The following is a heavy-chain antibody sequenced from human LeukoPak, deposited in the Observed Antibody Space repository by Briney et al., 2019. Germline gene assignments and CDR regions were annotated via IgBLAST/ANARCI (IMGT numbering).Heavy chain of an antibody. J-gene: IGHJ5*02. Sequence: SETLSLTCTVSGGSISSYYWSWIRQPPGKGLEWIGRIYTSGSTNYNPSLKSRVTISVDTSKNQFSLKLSSVTAADTAVYYCAREVMWFGELTNWFDPWGQGTLVTVSS. CDR3: AREVMWFGELTNWFDP. D-gene: IGHD3-10*01. CDR1: GGSISSYY. V-gene: IGHV4-4*08. CDR2: IYTSGST.